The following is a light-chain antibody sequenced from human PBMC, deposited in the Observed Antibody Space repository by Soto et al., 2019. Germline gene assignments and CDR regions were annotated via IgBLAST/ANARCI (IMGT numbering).Light chain of an antibody. CDR2: KAS. V-gene: IGKV1-5*03. J-gene: IGKJ1*01. Sequence: DIQMTQSPSTLSASVGDRVTITCRASQSISIWLAWYQQKPGKAPKILIYKASSLESGVPSRFSGSGSVTEFTLTSSSLQPDDFAAYYCQQYSNYTPRTFGQGTKVEIK. CDR1: QSISIW. CDR3: QQYSNYTPRT.